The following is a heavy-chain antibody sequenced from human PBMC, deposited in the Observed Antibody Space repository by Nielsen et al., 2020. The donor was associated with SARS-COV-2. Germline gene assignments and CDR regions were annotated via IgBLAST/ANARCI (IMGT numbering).Heavy chain of an antibody. Sequence: PVKVSCKASGGTFSSYAISWVRQAPGQGLEWMGGIIPIFGTANYAQKFQGRVTITADKSTSTAYMELSSLRSEDTAVYYCAILGYCTNGVCWETNYFDYWGQGTLVTVSS. CDR2: IIPIFGTA. V-gene: IGHV1-69*06. CDR3: AILGYCTNGVCWETNYFDY. CDR1: GGTFSSYA. D-gene: IGHD2-8*01. J-gene: IGHJ4*02.